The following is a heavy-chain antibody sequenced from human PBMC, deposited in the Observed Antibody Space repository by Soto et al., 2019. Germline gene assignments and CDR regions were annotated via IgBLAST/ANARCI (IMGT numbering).Heavy chain of an antibody. CDR1: GGSISSSSYY. CDR2: IYYSGST. CDR3: ARDSSRVTNYDFWSGSPGLYGMDV. Sequence: SETLSLTCTVSGGSISSSSYYWGWIRQPPGKGLEWIGSIYYSGSTNYNPSLKSRVTISVDTSKNQFSLKLSSVTAADTAVYYCARDSSRVTNYDFWSGSPGLYGMDVWGQGTTVTVSS. V-gene: IGHV4-39*07. J-gene: IGHJ6*02. D-gene: IGHD3-3*01.